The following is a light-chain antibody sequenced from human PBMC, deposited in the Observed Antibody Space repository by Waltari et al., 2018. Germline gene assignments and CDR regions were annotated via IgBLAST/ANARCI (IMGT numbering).Light chain of an antibody. V-gene: IGKV3-11*01. CDR2: DAS. Sequence: EIVLTQSPATLSLSPGERATLSCRASQSVSSYLAWYQQKPGPAPRLLIYDASNRATGIPARFSGSGSGTDFTLTISSLEPEDFAVYYCQQRSNWLFTFGEGTKVEIK. CDR1: QSVSSY. J-gene: IGKJ4*01. CDR3: QQRSNWLFT.